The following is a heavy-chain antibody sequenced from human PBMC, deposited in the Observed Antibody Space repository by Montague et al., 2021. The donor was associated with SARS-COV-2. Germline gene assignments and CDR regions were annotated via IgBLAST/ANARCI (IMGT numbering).Heavy chain of an antibody. V-gene: IGHV4-31*03. Sequence: TLSLTCTVSGGSISSSSYYWGWIRQHPGKGLEWIGYIYYSGSTYYNPSLKSRVTISVDTSKNQFSLKLSSVTAADTAVYYCARSKRCSVTIFGVVNQDWWFDLWGRGTLVTVSS. CDR2: IYYSGST. D-gene: IGHD3-3*01. CDR3: ARSKRCSVTIFGVVNQDWWFDL. J-gene: IGHJ5*02. CDR1: GGSISSSSYY.